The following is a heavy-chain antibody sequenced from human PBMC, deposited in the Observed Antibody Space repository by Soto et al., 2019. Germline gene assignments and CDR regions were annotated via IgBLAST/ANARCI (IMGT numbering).Heavy chain of an antibody. D-gene: IGHD4-17*01. CDR3: ARDSGTTVTTYSFDI. CDR2: IWYDGSNK. CDR1: GFTFSSYG. J-gene: IGHJ3*02. Sequence: QVQLVESGGGVVQPGRSLRLSCAASGFTFSSYGMHWVRQAPGKGLEWVAVIWYDGSNKYYADSVKGRFTISRDNSKNTLYLQMNSLRAEDTAVYYCARDSGTTVTTYSFDIWGRGTMVTVSS. V-gene: IGHV3-33*01.